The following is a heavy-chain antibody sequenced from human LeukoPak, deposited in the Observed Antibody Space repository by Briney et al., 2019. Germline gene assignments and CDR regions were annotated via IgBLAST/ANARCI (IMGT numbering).Heavy chain of an antibody. CDR1: GFTFNSYS. J-gene: IGHJ4*02. CDR2: ISHTSEST. D-gene: IGHD6-6*01. CDR3: AREYSSSSGKALDY. V-gene: IGHV3-48*02. Sequence: GGSLRLSCAASGFTFNSYSMSWVRQAPGKGLEWVSYISHTSESTYYADSVRGRFSISRDDAKSSLYLQLNSLRDEDTAVYYCAREYSSSSGKALDYWGQGTLVTVSS.